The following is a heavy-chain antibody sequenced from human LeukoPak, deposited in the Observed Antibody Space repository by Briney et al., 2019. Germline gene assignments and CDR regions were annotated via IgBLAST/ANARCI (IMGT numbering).Heavy chain of an antibody. CDR2: IYHSGST. CDR1: GYSISSGYY. CDR3: ARAPERFPKIGMDV. D-gene: IGHD2-21*01. V-gene: IGHV4-38-2*02. Sequence: SETLTLTYTVSGYSISSGYYWGWIRQPPGKGLEWIGSIYHSGSTYYNPSLKSRVTISVDTSKNQFSLKLSSVTAADTAVYYCARAPERFPKIGMDVWGQGTTVTVSS. J-gene: IGHJ6*02.